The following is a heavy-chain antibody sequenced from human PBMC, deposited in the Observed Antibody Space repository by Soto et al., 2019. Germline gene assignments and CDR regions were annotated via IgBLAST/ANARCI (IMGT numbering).Heavy chain of an antibody. CDR1: GFTFSDYD. J-gene: IGHJ4*02. V-gene: IGHV3-11*06. D-gene: IGHD3-10*01. Sequence: QVQLVESVGGLVKPGGSLRLSCAASGFTFSDYDMSWIRQAPGKGLEWVSYISSSSSYTNYADSVKGRFTISRDNAKNSLYLQMNSLRAEDTAVYYCARDRMVRGVIRGYDYWGQGTLVTVSS. CDR2: ISSSSSYT. CDR3: ARDRMVRGVIRGYDY.